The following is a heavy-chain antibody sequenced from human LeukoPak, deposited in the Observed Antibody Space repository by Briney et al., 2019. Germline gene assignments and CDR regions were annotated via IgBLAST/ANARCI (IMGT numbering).Heavy chain of an antibody. CDR3: AKRTSTPGYFDL. CDR1: GFTFSSSW. Sequence: PGGSLRLSCAASGFTFSSSWMHWVRQAPEKGLVWVSRINSDGSSTSYADSVKGRFTISRDNAKNTLYLQMNSLRAEDAAVYYCAKRTSTPGYFDLWGRGTLVTVSS. CDR2: INSDGSST. V-gene: IGHV3-74*01. J-gene: IGHJ2*01. D-gene: IGHD1-1*01.